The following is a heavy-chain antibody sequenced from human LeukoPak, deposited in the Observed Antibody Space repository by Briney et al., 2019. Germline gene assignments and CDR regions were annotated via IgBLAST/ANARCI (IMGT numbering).Heavy chain of an antibody. CDR1: GDTFTSYY. V-gene: IGHV1-46*01. CDR3: ARGRHSYESSDYYYEGDAFDI. D-gene: IGHD3-22*01. CDR2: INPSGDST. J-gene: IGHJ3*02. Sequence: GASVKVSCKASGDTFTSYYMHWVRQAPGQGLEWMGIINPSGDSTSPAQTFQGRVTMTRDMSTSTVYMALSSLRTEDTAVYYCARGRHSYESSDYYYEGDAFDIWGQGTMVTVSS.